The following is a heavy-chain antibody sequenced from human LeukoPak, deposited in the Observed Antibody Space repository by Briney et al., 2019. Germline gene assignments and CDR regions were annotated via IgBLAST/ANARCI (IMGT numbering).Heavy chain of an antibody. J-gene: IGHJ5*02. CDR1: GGSISTYY. V-gene: IGHV4-4*07. Sequence: SETLSLTCTVSGGSISTYYWSWIRQPAGEGLEWIGRIYASGSTSYNPSLKSRVTMSVDTSNNQFSLKLSSVTAADTAVYYCAREHITMVRGVITGWFDPWGQGTLVTVSS. CDR3: AREHITMVRGVITGWFDP. D-gene: IGHD3-10*01. CDR2: IYASGST.